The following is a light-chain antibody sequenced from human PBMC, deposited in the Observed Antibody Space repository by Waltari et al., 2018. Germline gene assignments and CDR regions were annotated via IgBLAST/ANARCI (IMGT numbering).Light chain of an antibody. CDR1: SSNIGNND. Sequence: QSVLTQPPSVSAAPGQKVTISCSGSSSNIGNNDVSWYQQFPGTAPKLLITDNNKPPFGIPDRFSGSKSGTSATLGITGLQTGDEADYYCATWDSRLSVVVFGGGTKVTVL. CDR2: DNN. CDR3: ATWDSRLSVVV. V-gene: IGLV1-51*01. J-gene: IGLJ3*02.